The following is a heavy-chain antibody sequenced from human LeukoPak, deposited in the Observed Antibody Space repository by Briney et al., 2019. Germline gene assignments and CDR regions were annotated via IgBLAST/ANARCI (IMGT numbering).Heavy chain of an antibody. Sequence: ASVKVSCKASGYTFTSYGISWVRQAPGQGLEWMGWISAYNGNTNYAQKLQGRVTMTTDTSTSTAYMELRSLRSVDTAVYYCARDKRQQLVLGREAYYYYYGMDVWGQGTTVTVSS. CDR1: GYTFTSYG. CDR2: ISAYNGNT. J-gene: IGHJ6*02. CDR3: ARDKRQQLVLGREAYYYYYGMDV. D-gene: IGHD6-13*01. V-gene: IGHV1-18*01.